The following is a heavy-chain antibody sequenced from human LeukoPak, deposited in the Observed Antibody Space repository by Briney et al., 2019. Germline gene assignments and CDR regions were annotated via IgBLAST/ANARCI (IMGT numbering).Heavy chain of an antibody. CDR2: IRYDGSNK. D-gene: IGHD6-13*01. Sequence: GGSLRLSCAASGFTFSSYGMHWVRQAPGKGLEWVAFIRYDGSNKYYADSVKGRFTISRDNPKNSLYVQMNSLRAEDTAIYYCARLYRSSSWYGIDYWGQGTLVTVSS. V-gene: IGHV3-30*02. J-gene: IGHJ4*02. CDR1: GFTFSSYG. CDR3: ARLYRSSSWYGIDY.